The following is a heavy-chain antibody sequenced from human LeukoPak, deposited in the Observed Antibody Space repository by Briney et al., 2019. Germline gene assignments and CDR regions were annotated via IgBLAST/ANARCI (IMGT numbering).Heavy chain of an antibody. CDR2: IRSKTDGGTT. CDR3: TRAWAPDY. D-gene: IGHD7-27*01. V-gene: IGHV3-15*01. Sequence: GGSLRLSCAASGFTFSNAWMSWVRQAPGKGLEWVGRIRSKTDGGTTDYAAPVKGAFTISRDDSKSIAYLQMNSLKTEDTAVCYCTRAWAPDYWGQGTLVTVSS. J-gene: IGHJ4*02. CDR1: GFTFSNAW.